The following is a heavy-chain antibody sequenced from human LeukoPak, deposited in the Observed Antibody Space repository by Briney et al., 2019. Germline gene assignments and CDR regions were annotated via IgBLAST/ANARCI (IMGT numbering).Heavy chain of an antibody. Sequence: GASVKVSCKASGFTLIDYIHWVRQDPRQGLQWMGWIKPNSGDTDYAQRFQGRVTTARDTSISTVYMELSSLRSDDTAVYYCARTDSVPAGDYHYWYMDVWGKGTTVTVSS. D-gene: IGHD2-2*01. CDR3: ARTDSVPAGDYHYWYMDV. CDR2: IKPNSGDT. CDR1: GFTLIDY. J-gene: IGHJ6*03. V-gene: IGHV1-2*02.